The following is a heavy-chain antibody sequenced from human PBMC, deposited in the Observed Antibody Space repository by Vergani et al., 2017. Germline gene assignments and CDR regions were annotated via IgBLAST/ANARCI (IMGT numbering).Heavy chain of an antibody. D-gene: IGHD4-23*01. V-gene: IGHV1-69*01. Sequence: QVQLVQSGAEVKKPGASVKVSCKASGGTFSSYAISWVRQAPGQGLEWMGGIIPIFGTANYAQKFQGRVTITADESTSTAYMELSILRSEDTAVYYCASDTVVTGLGYYYYYMDVWGKGTTVTVCS. CDR3: ASDTVVTGLGYYYYYMDV. CDR2: IIPIFGTA. J-gene: IGHJ6*03. CDR1: GGTFSSYA.